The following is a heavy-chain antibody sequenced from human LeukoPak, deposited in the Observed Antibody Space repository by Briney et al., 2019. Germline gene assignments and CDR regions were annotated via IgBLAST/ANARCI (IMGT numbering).Heavy chain of an antibody. J-gene: IGHJ5*02. CDR1: GFTFSSNY. CDR2: IYIGGST. CDR3: ARPTKEGSSWYWWFDP. V-gene: IGHV3-66*02. Sequence: GGSLRLSCAASGFTFSSNYMSWVRQAPGKGLEWVAGIYIGGSTYNAHSVKGRFTISRDNSKSTLYIQMNSLRAEDTAVCYCARPTKEGSSWYWWFDPWGQGTLVTVSS. D-gene: IGHD6-13*01.